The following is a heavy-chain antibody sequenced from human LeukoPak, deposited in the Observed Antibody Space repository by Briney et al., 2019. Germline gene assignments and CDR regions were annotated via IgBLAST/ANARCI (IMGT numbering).Heavy chain of an antibody. V-gene: IGHV1-2*04. D-gene: IGHD1-1*01. Sequence: GASVNVSCKASGYTFTGCYMHWVRQAPGQGLEWMGWINPNSGGTNYAQKFQGWVTMTRDTSISTAYMELSSLRSEDTAVYYCARDYLPGTQGGYNWFDPWGQGTLVTVSS. CDR3: ARDYLPGTQGGYNWFDP. CDR2: INPNSGGT. CDR1: GYTFTGCY. J-gene: IGHJ5*02.